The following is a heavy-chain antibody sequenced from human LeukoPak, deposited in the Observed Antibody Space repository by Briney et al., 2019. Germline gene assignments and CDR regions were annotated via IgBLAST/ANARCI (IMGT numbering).Heavy chain of an antibody. D-gene: IGHD6-13*01. J-gene: IGHJ4*02. V-gene: IGHV3-21*04. CDR2: IRSDSSYM. Sequence: GGSLRLSCVASGFTFSSYSMNWVRQAPGKGLEWVSCIRSDSSYMYYADSVKGRFTISRDNSKNTLYLQMNSLRAEDTAVYYCANIPFGGSAAALYYFDYWGQGTLVTVSS. CDR1: GFTFSSYS. CDR3: ANIPFGGSAAALYYFDY.